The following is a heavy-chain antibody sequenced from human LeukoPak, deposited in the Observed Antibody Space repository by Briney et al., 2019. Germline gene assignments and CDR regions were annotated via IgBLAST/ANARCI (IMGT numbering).Heavy chain of an antibody. V-gene: IGHV3-53*01. Sequence: GGSLRLSCEASGFTFSSNYMSWVRQAPGQGLEWVSVIYSGGSTYYADSVKGRFSISRDNSKNTLYLQMNSLRAEDTAVYYCARDRPSGWLDYWGQGTLVTVSS. CDR2: IYSGGST. CDR3: ARDRPSGWLDY. D-gene: IGHD6-19*01. J-gene: IGHJ4*02. CDR1: GFTFSSNY.